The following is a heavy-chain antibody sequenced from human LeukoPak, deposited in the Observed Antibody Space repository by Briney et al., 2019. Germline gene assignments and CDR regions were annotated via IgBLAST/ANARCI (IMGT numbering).Heavy chain of an antibody. D-gene: IGHD6-6*01. CDR1: GYTFTGYY. J-gene: IGHJ4*02. V-gene: IGHV1-2*02. CDR2: INPNSGDT. CDR3: AKRSITAQYYFDY. Sequence: ASVKVSCKASGYTFTGYYLHWVRQAPGQGLEWMRWINPNSGDTNYAQKFQGRVTMTRDTSISTAYMELSRLRSDDTAVYYCAKRSITAQYYFDYWGQGTLVTVSS.